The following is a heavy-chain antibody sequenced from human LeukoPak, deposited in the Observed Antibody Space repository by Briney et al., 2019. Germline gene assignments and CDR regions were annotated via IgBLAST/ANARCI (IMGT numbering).Heavy chain of an antibody. V-gene: IGHV3-23*01. CDR2: ISGSGGST. CDR3: AKGTAYISGWYDY. Sequence: GGSLRLSCEASGFTFSSYAMSWVRQAPGKGLEWVSAISGSGGSTYYADSVKGRFTISRDNSKNTLYLQMNSLRAEDTAVYYCAKGTAYISGWYDYWGQGTLVTVSS. D-gene: IGHD6-19*01. CDR1: GFTFSSYA. J-gene: IGHJ4*02.